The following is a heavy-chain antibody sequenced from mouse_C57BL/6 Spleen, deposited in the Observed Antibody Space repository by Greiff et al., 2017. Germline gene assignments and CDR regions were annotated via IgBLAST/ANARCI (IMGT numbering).Heavy chain of an antibody. CDR1: GYTFTSYW. CDR3: ARAYYSNPLLFDY. CDR2: FYPGSGST. Sequence: QVQLQQPGAELVKPGASVKMSCKASGYTFTSYWITWVKQRPGQGLEWIGDFYPGSGSTNYNEKFKSKATLTVDTSSSTAYMQLSSLTSEDSAVYYCARAYYSNPLLFDYWGQGTTLTVSS. J-gene: IGHJ2*01. V-gene: IGHV1-55*01. D-gene: IGHD2-5*01.